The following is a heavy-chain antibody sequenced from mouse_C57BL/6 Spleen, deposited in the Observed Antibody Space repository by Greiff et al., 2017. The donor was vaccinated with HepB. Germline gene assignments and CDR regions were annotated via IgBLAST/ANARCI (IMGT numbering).Heavy chain of an antibody. D-gene: IGHD2-1*01. CDR1: GYAFSSSW. J-gene: IGHJ3*01. V-gene: IGHV1-82*01. CDR2: IYPGDGDT. Sequence: LVESGPELVKPGASVKISCKASGYAFSSSWMNWVKQRPGKGLEWIGRIYPGDGDTNYNGKFKGKATLTADKSSSTAYMQLSSLTSEDSAVYFCARGDGNSAWFAYWGQGTLVTVSA. CDR3: ARGDGNSAWFAY.